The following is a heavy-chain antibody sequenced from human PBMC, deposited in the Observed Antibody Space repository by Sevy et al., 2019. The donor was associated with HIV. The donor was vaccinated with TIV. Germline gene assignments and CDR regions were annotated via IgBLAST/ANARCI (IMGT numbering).Heavy chain of an antibody. Sequence: GGYLRLSCAASGFSLNSYWMSWVRQAPGKGLEWVANIKQDGSVKYYVDSVKGRFTISRDNARNLLYLQMNSLRAEDTALYYSVRAIAADGSFWGQGTLVTVSS. CDR2: IKQDGSVK. D-gene: IGHD6-13*01. J-gene: IGHJ4*02. CDR3: VRAIAADGSF. V-gene: IGHV3-7*01. CDR1: GFSLNSYW.